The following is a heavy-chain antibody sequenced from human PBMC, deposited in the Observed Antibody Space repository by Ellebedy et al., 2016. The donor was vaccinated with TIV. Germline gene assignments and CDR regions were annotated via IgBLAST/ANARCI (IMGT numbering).Heavy chain of an antibody. Sequence: SETLSLXXAVYGGSFSGYYWSWIRQPPGKGLEWIGEINHSGSTNYNPSLKSRVTISVDTSKNQFSLKLSSVTAADTAVYYCARGLVGVYYYGMTRSRKPEGFGFDYWGQGTLVTVSS. CDR1: GGSFSGYY. J-gene: IGHJ4*02. CDR2: INHSGST. CDR3: ARGLVGVYYYGMTRSRKPEGFGFDY. V-gene: IGHV4-34*01. D-gene: IGHD3-10*01.